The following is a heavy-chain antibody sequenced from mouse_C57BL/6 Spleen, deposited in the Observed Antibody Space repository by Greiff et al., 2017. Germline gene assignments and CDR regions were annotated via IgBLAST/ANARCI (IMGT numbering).Heavy chain of an antibody. CDR2: INPSTGGT. J-gene: IGHJ3*01. CDR1: GYSFTGYY. V-gene: IGHV1-42*01. Sequence: VQLKQSGPELVKPGASVKISCKASGYSFTGYYMNWVKQSPEKSLEWIGEINPSTGGTTYNQKFKAKATLTVDKSSSTAYMQLKSLTSEDSAVYYCALYYYGSPWFAYWGQGTLVTVSA. CDR3: ALYYYGSPWFAY. D-gene: IGHD1-1*01.